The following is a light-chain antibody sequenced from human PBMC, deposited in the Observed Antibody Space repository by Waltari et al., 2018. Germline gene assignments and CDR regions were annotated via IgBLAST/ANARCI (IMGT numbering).Light chain of an antibody. CDR2: KTS. Sequence: DIQLTQSPSSLAASVGGRVTLTCRASQDIGGYLNWYQQQPGRAPKLLIYKTSLLRTGVPSRFSGGASRTDYTLTITNLQPEDIATYYCQYYDNLPMFTFGPGTKVEIK. CDR1: QDIGGY. V-gene: IGKV1-33*01. J-gene: IGKJ2*01. CDR3: QYYDNLPMFT.